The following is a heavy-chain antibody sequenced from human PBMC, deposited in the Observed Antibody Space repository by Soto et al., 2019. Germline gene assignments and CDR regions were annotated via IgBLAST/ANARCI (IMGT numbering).Heavy chain of an antibody. Sequence: GASVKVSCKASGYTFTSYDINWVRQATGQGLEWMGWMNPNSGNTGYAQKFQGRVTMTRNTSISTAYMELSSLRSEDTAVYYCASHFWSGYYLEKATDYWGQGTPVTVSS. D-gene: IGHD3-3*02. CDR1: GYTFTSYD. V-gene: IGHV1-8*01. CDR2: MNPNSGNT. J-gene: IGHJ4*02. CDR3: ASHFWSGYYLEKATDY.